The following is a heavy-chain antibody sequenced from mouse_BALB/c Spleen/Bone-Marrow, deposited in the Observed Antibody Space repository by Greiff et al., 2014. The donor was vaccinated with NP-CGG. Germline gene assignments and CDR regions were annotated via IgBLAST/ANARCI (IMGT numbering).Heavy chain of an antibody. Sequence: EVQLVESGGDLVKPGGSLKLSCAASGFTFSSYGMSWGRQTPDKRLEWDATISSGGSNTYYPDSVKGRFTISRDNAKNTLYLQMSSLKSEDTAMYYCARHQRYYAMDYWGQGTSVTVSS. CDR1: GFTFSSYG. V-gene: IGHV5-6*01. J-gene: IGHJ4*01. CDR2: ISSGGSNT. CDR3: ARHQRYYAMDY.